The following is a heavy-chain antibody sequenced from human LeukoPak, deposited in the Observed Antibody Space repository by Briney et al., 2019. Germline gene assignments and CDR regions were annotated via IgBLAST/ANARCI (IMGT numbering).Heavy chain of an antibody. J-gene: IGHJ5*02. CDR2: INHSGST. V-gene: IGHV4-39*07. Sequence: SETLSLTCTVSGGSISSSSYYWGWIRQPPGKGLEWIGEINHSGSTNYNPSLKSRVTISVDTSKNQFSLKLSSVTAADTAVYYCARMPGRFDYGSGSYYWFDPWGQGTLVTVSS. CDR3: ARMPGRFDYGSGSYYWFDP. D-gene: IGHD3-10*01. CDR1: GGSISSSSYY.